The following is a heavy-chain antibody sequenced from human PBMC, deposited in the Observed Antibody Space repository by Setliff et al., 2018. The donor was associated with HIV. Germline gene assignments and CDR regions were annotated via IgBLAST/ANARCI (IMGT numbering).Heavy chain of an antibody. CDR2: IYTSGST. D-gene: IGHD3-3*01. CDR3: ARCYYNFWSGYPLDYMDV. J-gene: IGHJ6*03. Sequence: SETLSLTCTVSGGSISSHYWSWIRQPPGKGLEWIGHIYTSGSTNYNPSLKSRVTMSVGTSKNQFSLKLSSVTAADTAVYYCARCYYNFWSGYPLDYMDVWGKGTTGTVS. CDR1: GGSISSHY. V-gene: IGHV4-4*08.